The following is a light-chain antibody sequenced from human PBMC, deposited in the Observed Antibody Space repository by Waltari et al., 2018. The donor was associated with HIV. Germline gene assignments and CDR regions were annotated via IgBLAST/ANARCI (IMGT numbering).Light chain of an antibody. CDR3: QTWGTGIQEV. Sequence: VLTQSLSASDSLRASVPLTRTLSSAHSNYATAWHQPQPGKGPRYLMKLKSDGSHIKGDGTPDRFSGSSSGAERYLTISSLQSEDEADYYCQTWGTGIQEVFGGGTKLTVL. CDR1: SAHSNYA. CDR2: LKSDGSH. J-gene: IGLJ3*02. V-gene: IGLV4-69*01.